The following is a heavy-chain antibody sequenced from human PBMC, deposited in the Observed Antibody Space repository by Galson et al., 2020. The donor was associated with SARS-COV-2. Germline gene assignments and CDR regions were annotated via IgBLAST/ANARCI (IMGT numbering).Heavy chain of an antibody. D-gene: IGHD2-15*01. CDR3: ARDGGSCFDT. CDR1: GFTFSSYA. J-gene: IGHJ5*02. V-gene: IGHV3-30*04. Sequence: QLGESLKISCAASGFTFSSYAMHWVRQAPGKGLEWVAVISYDGSNKYYADSVKGRFTISRDNSKNTLYLQMNSLRAEDTAVYYCARDGGSCFDTWGQGTLVTVSS. CDR2: ISYDGSNK.